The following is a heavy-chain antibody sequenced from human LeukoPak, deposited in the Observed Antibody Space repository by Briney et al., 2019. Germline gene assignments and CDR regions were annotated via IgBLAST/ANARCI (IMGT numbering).Heavy chain of an antibody. V-gene: IGHV4-59*04. CDR2: IHNTGNT. CDR3: ARLGAGPTYYDFWSGYSSFYFDY. CDR1: GGSISSYY. Sequence: SETLSLTCTVSGGSISSYYWSWIRQPPGKGLEWIGGIHNTGNTYYNPSFKSRVTLSVDTSKKQFSLRLSSVTAADAAVYYCARLGAGPTYYDFWSGYSSFYFDYWGQGTLVTVSS. D-gene: IGHD3-3*01. J-gene: IGHJ4*02.